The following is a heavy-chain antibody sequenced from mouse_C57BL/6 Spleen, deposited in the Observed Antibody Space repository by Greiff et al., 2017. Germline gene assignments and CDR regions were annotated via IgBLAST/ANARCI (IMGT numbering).Heavy chain of an antibody. Sequence: VQLQQSGPELVKPGASVKISCKASGYSFTGYYMNWVKQSPEKSLEWIGEINPSTGGTTYNQKFKAKATLTVDKSSSTAYMQLKSLTSEDSAVYYCARFRDYYGSGASDYWGQGTTLTVSS. J-gene: IGHJ2*01. V-gene: IGHV1-42*01. CDR3: ARFRDYYGSGASDY. CDR1: GYSFTGYY. CDR2: INPSTGGT. D-gene: IGHD1-1*01.